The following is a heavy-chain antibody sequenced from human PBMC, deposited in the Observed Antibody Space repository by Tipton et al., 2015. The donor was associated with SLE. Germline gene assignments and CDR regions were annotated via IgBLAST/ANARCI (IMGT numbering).Heavy chain of an antibody. CDR1: ARSFGGYY. CDR3: ARGGLYETSAYSVGFDI. J-gene: IGHJ3*02. V-gene: IGHV4-34*01. D-gene: IGHD3-22*01. Sequence: TLSLTCAVSARSFGGYYWTWIRQPPGKGLEWIGSIYHSGSTYYNPSLKSRVTISLDTSNNQFSLRLHSVTVADTAVYYCARGGLYETSAYSVGFDIWGQGTLVTVSP. CDR2: IYHSGST.